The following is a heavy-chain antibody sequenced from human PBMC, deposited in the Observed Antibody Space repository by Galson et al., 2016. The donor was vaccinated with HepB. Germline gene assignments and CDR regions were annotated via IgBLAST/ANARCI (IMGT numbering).Heavy chain of an antibody. CDR2: ISHNGNYK. Sequence: SLRLSCAGSGFTFSSFGLHWVRQAPGKGLDWVAVISHNGNYKYYADSVKGRFTISRDNSKTTVYLQMNSLRAEDTAVYYCAKDPSRLLKAGRLDSWGQGTLVTVSS. J-gene: IGHJ4*02. D-gene: IGHD6-19*01. CDR3: AKDPSRLLKAGRLDS. V-gene: IGHV3-30*18. CDR1: GFTFSSFG.